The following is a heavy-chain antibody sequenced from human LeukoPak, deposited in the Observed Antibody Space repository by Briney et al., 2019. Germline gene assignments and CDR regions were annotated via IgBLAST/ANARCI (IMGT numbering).Heavy chain of an antibody. V-gene: IGHV3-23*01. J-gene: IGHJ4*02. D-gene: IGHD3-9*01. CDR1: GFTFSSYA. Sequence: GGSLRLSCAASGFTFSSYAMSWVRQAPGKGLEWVSAISGSGGSTYYADSVKGRFTISRDNSKNTLYLQMNSLRAEDTAVYYCAKAERHYDILTGYYKGGYFDYWGQGTLVTVSS. CDR3: AKAERHYDILTGYYKGGYFDY. CDR2: ISGSGGST.